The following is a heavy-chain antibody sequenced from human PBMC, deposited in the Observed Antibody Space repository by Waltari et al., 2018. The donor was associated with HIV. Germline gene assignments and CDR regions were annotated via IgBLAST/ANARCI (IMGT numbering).Heavy chain of an antibody. D-gene: IGHD2-2*01. CDR3: ATYQLLGHDAFDI. Sequence: EVQLVESGGDLVQPVGSLRLSCAASGFAFSRFWMTWVRQAPGKGLEWVANINQDGSEEYFVDSVKGRFTISRDNAKKSLYLEMNSLRVEDTAVYYCATYQLLGHDAFDIWGQGTMVTVSS. J-gene: IGHJ3*02. V-gene: IGHV3-7*01. CDR1: GFAFSRFW. CDR2: INQDGSEE.